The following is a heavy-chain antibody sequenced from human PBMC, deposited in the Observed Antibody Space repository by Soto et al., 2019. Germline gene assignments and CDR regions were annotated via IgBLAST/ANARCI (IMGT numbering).Heavy chain of an antibody. CDR2: ISYDGSNK. CDR3: ARDRLSSSSSNYYYYYGMDV. CDR1: GFTFSSYA. Sequence: VGSLRLSCAASGFTFSSYAMHWVRQAPCKGLEWVAVISYDGSNKYYADSVKGRFTISRDNSKNTLYLQMNSLRAEDTAVYYCARDRLSSSSSNYYYYYGMDVWGQGTTVTVSS. D-gene: IGHD6-6*01. V-gene: IGHV3-30-3*01. J-gene: IGHJ6*02.